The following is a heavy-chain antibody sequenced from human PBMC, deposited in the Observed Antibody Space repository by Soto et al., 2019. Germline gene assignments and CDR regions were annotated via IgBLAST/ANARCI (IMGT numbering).Heavy chain of an antibody. CDR2: ISAYNGNT. CDR1: GYTFTSYG. V-gene: IGHV1-18*04. CDR3: AREVYYYDSSGYKSDAFDI. D-gene: IGHD3-22*01. Sequence: ASVKVSCKASGYTFTSYGISWVRQAPGQGLEWMGWISAYNGNTNYAQKLQGRVTMTTDTSTSTAYMELRSLRSDDTAVYYCAREVYYYDSSGYKSDAFDIWGQGTMVTV. J-gene: IGHJ3*02.